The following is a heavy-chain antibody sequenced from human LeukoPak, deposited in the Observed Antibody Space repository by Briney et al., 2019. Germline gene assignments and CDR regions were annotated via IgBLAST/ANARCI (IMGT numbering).Heavy chain of an antibody. V-gene: IGHV3-53*01. CDR1: GFSVSSNY. Sequence: GGSLRLSCAASGFSVSSNYMSWVRQAPGKGLEWISVLYISGSTYYADSVKGRFTISRDNSKITLFLQMNSLGAEDTAVYYCARDPGTGYPIDYWGQGTLVTVSS. CDR2: LYISGST. CDR3: ARDPGTGYPIDY. D-gene: IGHD3-9*01. J-gene: IGHJ4*02.